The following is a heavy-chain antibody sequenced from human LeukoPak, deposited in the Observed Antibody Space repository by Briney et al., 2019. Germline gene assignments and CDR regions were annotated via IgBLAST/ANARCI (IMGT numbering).Heavy chain of an antibody. J-gene: IGHJ4*02. Sequence: SETLSLTCAVYGGSFSGYYWSWIRQPPGKGLEWIGEISHSGSTNYNPSLKSRVTISVDTSKNQFSLKLSAVTAADTAVYYCASQIHDYGDYVGFDYWGQGTLVTVSS. D-gene: IGHD4-17*01. CDR2: ISHSGST. CDR3: ASQIHDYGDYVGFDY. V-gene: IGHV4-34*01. CDR1: GGSFSGYY.